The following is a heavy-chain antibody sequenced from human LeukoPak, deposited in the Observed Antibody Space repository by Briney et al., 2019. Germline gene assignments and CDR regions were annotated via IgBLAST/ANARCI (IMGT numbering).Heavy chain of an antibody. V-gene: IGHV3-49*03. J-gene: IGHJ4*02. D-gene: IGHD1-26*01. CDR3: TRENAWELLPFDY. CDR1: GFTFGDYA. Sequence: GGSLRLSCTASGFTFGDYAMSWFRQAPGKGLEWVGFIRSKAYGGTTEYAASVKGRFTISRDDSKSIAYLQMNSLKTEDTAVYYCTRENAWELLPFDYWGQGTLVTVSS. CDR2: IRSKAYGGTT.